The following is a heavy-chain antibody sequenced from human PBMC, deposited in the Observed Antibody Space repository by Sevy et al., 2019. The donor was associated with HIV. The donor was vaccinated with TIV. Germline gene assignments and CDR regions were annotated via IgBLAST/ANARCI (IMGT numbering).Heavy chain of an antibody. J-gene: IGHJ3*02. CDR1: GFSFISYA. V-gene: IGHV3-23*01. Sequence: GGSLRLSCAASGFSFISYAMNWVRQAPGKGLEWVSAISGSDGATYYADPVNGRFSISRDNSKNTLYLQMDSLRAEDTAVYYCAKDIVAVVGDAFDIWGQGTMVTVSS. CDR2: ISGSDGAT. CDR3: AKDIVAVVGDAFDI. D-gene: IGHD2-15*01.